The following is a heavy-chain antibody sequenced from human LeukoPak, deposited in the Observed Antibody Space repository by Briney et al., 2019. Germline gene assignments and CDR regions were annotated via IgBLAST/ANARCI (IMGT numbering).Heavy chain of an antibody. CDR3: AAALGFLEWSLD. CDR1: GFTFTSSA. D-gene: IGHD3-3*01. J-gene: IGHJ4*02. V-gene: IGHV1-58*01. Sequence: ASVKVSCKASGFTFTSSAVQWVRQAREQRLEWIGWIVDGSGNTNYAQKFQERVTITRDMSTSTAYMELSSLRSEDTAVYYCAAALGFLEWSLDWGQGTLVTVSS. CDR2: IVDGSGNT.